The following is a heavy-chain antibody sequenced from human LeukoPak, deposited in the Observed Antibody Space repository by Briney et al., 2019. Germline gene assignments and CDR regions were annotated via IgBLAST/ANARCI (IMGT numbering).Heavy chain of an antibody. CDR1: GFTFSSYA. CDR3: ARAGDYFDY. D-gene: IGHD1-26*01. V-gene: IGHV3-30*04. CDR2: ISYDGSNK. J-gene: IGHJ4*02. Sequence: GGSLRLSCAASGFTFSSYAMHWVRQAPGKGLEWVAVISYDGSNKYYADSVKGRFTISRDNSKNTLYLQMSSLRAEDTAVYYCARAGDYFDYWGQGTLVTVSS.